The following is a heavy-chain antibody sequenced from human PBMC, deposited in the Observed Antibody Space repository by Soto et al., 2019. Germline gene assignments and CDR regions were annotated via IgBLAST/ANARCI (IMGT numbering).Heavy chain of an antibody. CDR1: GYTFTSYY. V-gene: IGHV1-46*01. CDR2: INPSGGST. Sequence: ASLKGSCKSAGYTFTSYYMHWVRQAPGQGLEWMGIINPSGGSTSYAQKFQGRVTMTRDTSTSTVYMELSSLRSEDTAVYYCARGGYGVDVWGQGTTVTVSS. J-gene: IGHJ6*02. CDR3: ARGGYGVDV.